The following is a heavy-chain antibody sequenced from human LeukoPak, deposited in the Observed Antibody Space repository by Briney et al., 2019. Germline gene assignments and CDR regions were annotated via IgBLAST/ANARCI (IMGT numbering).Heavy chain of an antibody. CDR3: ARFRYYYYGMDV. CDR2: INHSGST. Sequence: SETLSLTCAVYGGSFSGYYWSWILQPPGKGLEWIGEINHSGSTNYNPSLKSRVTISVDTSKNQFSLKLSSVTAADTAVYYCARFRYYYYGMDVWGQGTTVTVSS. CDR1: GGSFSGYY. V-gene: IGHV4-34*01. J-gene: IGHJ6*02.